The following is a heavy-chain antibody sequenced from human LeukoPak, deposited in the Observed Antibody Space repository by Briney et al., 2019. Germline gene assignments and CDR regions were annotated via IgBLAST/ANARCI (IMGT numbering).Heavy chain of an antibody. CDR3: ASNYYDSSGTPFDY. Sequence: ASVKLSFTASAGTFSIYAISWVRQAPGQGLEWMGRIIPILGIANYAQKFQGRVTITADKSTSTAYMELSSLRSEDTAVYYCASNYYDSSGTPFDYWGQGTLVTGSS. J-gene: IGHJ4*02. D-gene: IGHD3-22*01. CDR2: IIPILGIA. CDR1: AGTFSIYA. V-gene: IGHV1-69*04.